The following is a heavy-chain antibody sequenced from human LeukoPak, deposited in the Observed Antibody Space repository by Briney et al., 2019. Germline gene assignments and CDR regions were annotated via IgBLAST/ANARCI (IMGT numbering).Heavy chain of an antibody. CDR3: AKSYLRIIIAGVVKGWFDS. D-gene: IGHD3-3*01. Sequence: GGSLRLSCAASGFTFNNYAMGWVRQAPGKGLEWVSSLTSSSGDAYYADSVKGRFTISRDNSKNTLYLQMNSLRVEDTAVYFCAKSYLRIIIAGVVKGWFDSWGQGTLVAVSS. CDR2: LTSSSGDA. J-gene: IGHJ5*01. V-gene: IGHV3-23*01. CDR1: GFTFNNYA.